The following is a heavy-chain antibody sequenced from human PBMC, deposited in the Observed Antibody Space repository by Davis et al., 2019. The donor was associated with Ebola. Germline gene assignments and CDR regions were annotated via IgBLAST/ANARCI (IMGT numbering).Heavy chain of an antibody. V-gene: IGHV1-3*01. CDR2: INAGNGNT. CDR1: GYTFTSYA. D-gene: IGHD3-16*02. Sequence: AASVKVSCKASGYTFTSYAMHWVRQAPGQRLEWMGWINAGNGNTKYSQKFQGRITITRDTSASTAYMELSSLRSEDTAVYYCASDIMITFGGVIVRDYYYGMDVWGQGTTVTVSS. CDR3: ASDIMITFGGVIVRDYYYGMDV. J-gene: IGHJ6*02.